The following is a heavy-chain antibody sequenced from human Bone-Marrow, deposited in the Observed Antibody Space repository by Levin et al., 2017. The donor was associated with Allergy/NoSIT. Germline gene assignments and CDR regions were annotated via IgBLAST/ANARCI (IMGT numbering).Heavy chain of an antibody. Sequence: GASVKVSCKASGYTFTSYAMNWVRQAPGQGLEWMGWINTNTGNPTYAQGFTGRFVFSLDTSVSTAYLQISSLKAEDTAVYYCARREKLNCSSTSCPSWFDPWGQGTLVTVSS. J-gene: IGHJ5*02. D-gene: IGHD2-2*01. CDR1: GYTFTSYA. CDR3: ARREKLNCSSTSCPSWFDP. V-gene: IGHV7-4-1*02. CDR2: INTNTGNP.